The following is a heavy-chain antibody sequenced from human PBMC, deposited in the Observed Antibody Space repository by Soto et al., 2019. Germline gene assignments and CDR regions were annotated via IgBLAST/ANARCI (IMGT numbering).Heavy chain of an antibody. Sequence: EVQLVESGGGLVQPGGYLRLSCAASGFTFSDHYMDWVRQAPGKGLEWVGRSKNKADSYTTEYAASVKGRFTISRDGSKNSLFLQMNSLKTEDTAVYYCTVWGSGNDFGAAWGQVILVTVSS. CDR2: SKNKADSYTT. CDR1: GFTFSDHY. V-gene: IGHV3-72*01. CDR3: TVWGSGNDFGAA. J-gene: IGHJ4*02. D-gene: IGHD3-10*01.